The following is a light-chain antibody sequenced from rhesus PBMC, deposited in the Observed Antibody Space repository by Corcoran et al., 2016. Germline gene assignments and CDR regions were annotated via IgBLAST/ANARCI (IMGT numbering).Light chain of an antibody. V-gene: IGKV1-22*01. CDR3: QQYSSSPWT. CDR2: KAS. J-gene: IGKJ1*01. Sequence: DIQMTQSPSSLSASVGDTVTITCRASQSISSWLAWYQQKPGNAPKLLIYKASSLQSGVPSRFSGRGSGTDFTLTISSLQSEDFATYYCQQYSSSPWTFGQGTKVEIK. CDR1: QSISSW.